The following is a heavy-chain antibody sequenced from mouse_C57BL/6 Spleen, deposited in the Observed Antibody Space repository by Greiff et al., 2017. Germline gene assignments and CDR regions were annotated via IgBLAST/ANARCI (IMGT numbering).Heavy chain of an antibody. J-gene: IGHJ4*01. Sequence: QVQLQQPGAELVKPGASVKLSCKASGYTFTSYWLHWVNQRPGQGLEWIGMIHPNSGSTNYNQKFKSKAKLTVDKSSSTAYLQLSSLTSEYAAVYYCARDDGLVAIDYWGQGTSVTVSS. CDR3: ARDDGLVAIDY. D-gene: IGHD1-1*02. V-gene: IGHV1-64*01. CDR1: GYTFTSYW. CDR2: IHPNSGST.